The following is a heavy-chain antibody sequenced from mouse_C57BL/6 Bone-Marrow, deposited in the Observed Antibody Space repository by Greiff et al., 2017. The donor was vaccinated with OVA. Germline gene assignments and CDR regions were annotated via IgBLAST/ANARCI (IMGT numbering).Heavy chain of an antibody. V-gene: IGHV5-4*03. CDR3: AIIRLYYDYPYYYAMDY. CDR1: GFTFSSYA. CDR2: ISDGGSYT. J-gene: IGHJ4*01. Sequence: EVKVVESGGGLVKPGGSLKLSCAASGFTFSSYAMSWVRQTPEKRLEWVATISDGGSYTYYPDNVKGRFTISRDNAKNNLYLQMSHLKSEDTAMYYCAIIRLYYDYPYYYAMDYWGQGTSVTVSS. D-gene: IGHD2-4*01.